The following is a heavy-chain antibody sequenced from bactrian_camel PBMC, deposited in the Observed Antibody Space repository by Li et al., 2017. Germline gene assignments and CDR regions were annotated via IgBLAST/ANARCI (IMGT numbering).Heavy chain of an antibody. V-gene: IGHV3S55*01. Sequence: HVQLVESGGGSVQAGGSLRLSCAVSGLTFFGVERGWYRQPPGNECEGVAAIDIYGTTKYADSVVGRFLISKDSAKNTLSLQMNSLKIEDTRMYYCAAEEDYGLEMCLGFRDYEYTDWSQGTQVTVS. D-gene: IGHD5*01. CDR1: GLTFFGVE. J-gene: IGHJ4*01. CDR2: IDIYGTT.